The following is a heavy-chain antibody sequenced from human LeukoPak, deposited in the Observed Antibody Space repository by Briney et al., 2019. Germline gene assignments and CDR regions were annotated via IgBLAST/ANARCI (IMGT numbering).Heavy chain of an antibody. CDR3: VRGPLGDGAYNWFDP. D-gene: IGHD4-17*01. CDR2: INPNSGGT. Sequence: ASVKVSCKASGCTFTGYYMHWVRQAPGQGLEWMGWINPNSGGTNYAQKFQGRVTMTRDTSISTAYMELSRLRSDDTAVYYCVRGPLGDGAYNWFDPWGQGTLVTVSS. J-gene: IGHJ5*02. CDR1: GCTFTGYY. V-gene: IGHV1-2*02.